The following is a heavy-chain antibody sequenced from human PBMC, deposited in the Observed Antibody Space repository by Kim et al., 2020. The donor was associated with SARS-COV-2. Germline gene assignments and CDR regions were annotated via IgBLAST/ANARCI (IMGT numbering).Heavy chain of an antibody. D-gene: IGHD3-10*01. V-gene: IGHV3-53*01. J-gene: IGHJ4*01. CDR3: ARSRASLLWFGELYDY. CDR1: GFTVSSNY. CDR2: IYSGGST. Sequence: GGSLRLSCAASGFTVSSNYMSWVRQAPGKGLEWVSVIYSGGSTYYADSVKGRFTISRDNSKNTLYLQMNSLRAEDTAVYYCARSRASLLWFGELYDYWGQGTLVTVSS.